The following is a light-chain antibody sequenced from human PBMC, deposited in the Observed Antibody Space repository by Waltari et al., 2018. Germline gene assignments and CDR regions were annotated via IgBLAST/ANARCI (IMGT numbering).Light chain of an antibody. V-gene: IGLV1-47*01. Sequence: QSVLTQPPSASGTPRQRVTISCSGSHSNIPRHPANWYHQLPGMAPTLLIYRTNQRPSGVPDRFSGSKSGTSASLAISGLRSEDEAHYYCAAWDDSLEEVFGGGTKLTVL. J-gene: IGLJ2*01. CDR1: HSNIPRHP. CDR3: AAWDDSLEEV. CDR2: RTN.